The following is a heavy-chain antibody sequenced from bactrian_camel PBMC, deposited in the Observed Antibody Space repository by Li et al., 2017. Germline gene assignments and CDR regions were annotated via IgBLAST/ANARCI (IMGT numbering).Heavy chain of an antibody. J-gene: IGHJ4*01. D-gene: IGHD6*01. Sequence: VQLVESGGGSVQPGGSLRLSCGASGHTYSSNCMGWFRQAPGKEREGVAFVYFGGGSTYYADSVKGRFTVSQDKAKNTIYLQMTNLQPEDTAMCYCAARGGAIYGGNRCTVWNKYIDWGQGTQVTVS. CDR2: VYFGGGST. CDR3: AARGGAIYGGNRCTVWNKYID. V-gene: IGHV3S40*01. CDR1: GHTYSSNC.